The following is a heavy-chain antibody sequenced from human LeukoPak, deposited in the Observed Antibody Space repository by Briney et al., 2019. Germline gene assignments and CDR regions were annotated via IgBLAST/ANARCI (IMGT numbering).Heavy chain of an antibody. CDR1: GFTFSYYW. J-gene: IGHJ6*03. D-gene: IGHD3-10*01. V-gene: IGHV3-7*01. Sequence: GGSLRLSCAASGFTFSYYWMSWVRQAPGKGLEWVANIKQDESEKYYVDSVKGRFTISRDNAKNSLYLQMNSLRAEDTAVYYCARSRMVRGVIIYYYYYMDVWGKGTTVTVSS. CDR2: IKQDESEK. CDR3: ARSRMVRGVIIYYYYYMDV.